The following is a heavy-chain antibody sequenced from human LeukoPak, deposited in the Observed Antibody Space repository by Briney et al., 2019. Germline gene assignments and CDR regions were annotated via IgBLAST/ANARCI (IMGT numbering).Heavy chain of an antibody. V-gene: IGHV3-66*01. D-gene: IGHD6-13*01. CDR1: GFTVSSNY. CDR2: IYSGGST. J-gene: IGHJ6*02. Sequence: GGSLRLSCASSGFTVSSNYMSWVRQAPGKGLEWVSVIYSGGSTYYADSVKGRFTISRDNSKNTLYLQMNSLRAEDTAVYYCARDTYHSSSWGNYYYGMDVWGQGTTVTVSS. CDR3: ARDTYHSSSWGNYYYGMDV.